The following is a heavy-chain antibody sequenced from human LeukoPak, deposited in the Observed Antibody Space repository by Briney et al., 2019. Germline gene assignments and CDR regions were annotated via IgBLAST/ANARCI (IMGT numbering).Heavy chain of an antibody. V-gene: IGHV1-2*02. D-gene: IGHD1-1*01. J-gene: IGHJ4*02. CDR2: INPNSGGT. CDR3: ARVQLERHLPDY. CDR1: GYTFSGYY. Sequence: ASVKVSCKASGYTFSGYYMHWVRQAPGQGLEWMGWINPNSGGTDYAQKFQGRVTMTRDTSISTAYMELSRLRSEDTAVYYCARVQLERHLPDYWGQGTLVTVSS.